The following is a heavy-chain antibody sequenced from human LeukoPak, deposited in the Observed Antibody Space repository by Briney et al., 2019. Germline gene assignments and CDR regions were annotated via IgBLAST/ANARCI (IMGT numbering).Heavy chain of an antibody. V-gene: IGHV1-2*02. CDR1: GYTFTDYF. D-gene: IGHD3-10*01. CDR2: INPNSGGT. Sequence: ASVKVSCKASGYTFTDYFMHWVRQAPGQGLEWMGWINPNSGGTNFAQKFQGRVTMTRDTSISTAYMELGSLTSDDTAVYYCARSSITMVRGVIKSTTSWYHYYNMDVWGKGTTVAVSS. J-gene: IGHJ6*03. CDR3: ARSSITMVRGVIKSTTSWYHYYNMDV.